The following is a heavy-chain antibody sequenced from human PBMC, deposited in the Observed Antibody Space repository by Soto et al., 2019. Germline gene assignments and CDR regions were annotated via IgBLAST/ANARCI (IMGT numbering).Heavy chain of an antibody. J-gene: IGHJ3*01. CDR3: ARGPRSGSYSVDGFDV. CDR2: IYHTGSA. Sequence: NPSETLSLTCVVSGASLSTSNWWSWVRQPPGKGLEWIGEIYHTGSASYSPSLKSRLSMSIDKSKNQFSLRLTDVTAADTAKYYCARGPRSGSYSVDGFDVWGQGTVVTVSS. V-gene: IGHV4-4*02. D-gene: IGHD1-26*01. CDR1: GASLSTSNW.